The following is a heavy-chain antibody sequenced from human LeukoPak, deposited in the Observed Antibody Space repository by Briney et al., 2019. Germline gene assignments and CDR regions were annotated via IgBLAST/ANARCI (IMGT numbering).Heavy chain of an antibody. CDR3: AREGGYDILTGYQDY. Sequence: ASVNVSCKASGYIFTTYFIHWVRQAPGKGLEWMGWINPNNGDTNYVQKFQGRVTMTRDMSISTAYMELTRLRSDDTAVYYCAREGGYDILTGYQDYWGQGTLVTVSS. CDR2: INPNNGDT. J-gene: IGHJ4*02. D-gene: IGHD3-9*01. V-gene: IGHV1-2*02. CDR1: GYIFTTYF.